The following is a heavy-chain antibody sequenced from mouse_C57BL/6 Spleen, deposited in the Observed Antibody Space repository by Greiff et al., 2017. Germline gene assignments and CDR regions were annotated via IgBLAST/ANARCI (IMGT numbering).Heavy chain of an antibody. V-gene: IGHV5-17*01. CDR2: ISSGSSTI. J-gene: IGHJ2*01. D-gene: IGHD2-4*01. Sequence: DVKLVESGGGLVKPGGSLKLSCAASGFTFSDYGMHWVRQAPEKGLEWVAYISSGSSTIYYADTVKGRFTISRDNAKNTLFLQMTSLRSEDTAMYYCARDDYDEYYFYYRGQGTTLTVSS. CDR1: GFTFSDYG. CDR3: ARDDYDEYYFYY.